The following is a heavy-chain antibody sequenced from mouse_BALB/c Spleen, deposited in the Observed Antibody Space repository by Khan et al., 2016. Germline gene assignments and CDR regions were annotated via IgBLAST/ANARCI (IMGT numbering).Heavy chain of an antibody. CDR1: GFTFSNYW. CDR2: IRLKSNNFAT. CDR3: TTGFAY. V-gene: IGHV6-6*02. J-gene: IGHJ3*01. Sequence: EVKLEVSGGGLVQPGGSMKLSCVASGFTFSNYWMNWVRQSPEKGLEWVAEIRLKSNNFATHYAESVKGRFTISRAATTSSVYLHIHTSRAEDTGIYCCTTGFAYWGQGTLVTVSA.